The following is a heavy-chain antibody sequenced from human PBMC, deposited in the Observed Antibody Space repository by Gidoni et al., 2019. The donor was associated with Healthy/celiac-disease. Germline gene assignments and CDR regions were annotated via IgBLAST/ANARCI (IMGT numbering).Heavy chain of an antibody. CDR1: GGSFSGYY. CDR2: INHSGST. J-gene: IGHJ6*02. V-gene: IGHV4-34*01. CDR3: ASRNGGYSSYYYYYYGMDV. Sequence: QVQLQQWGAGLLKPSETLSLTCAVDGGSFSGYYWSWIRQPPGKGLEWIGEINHSGSTNYNPSPKSRVTISVDTSKIQFSLKLSSVTAADTAVYYCASRNGGYSSYYYYYYGMDVWGQGTTVTVSS. D-gene: IGHD5-18*01.